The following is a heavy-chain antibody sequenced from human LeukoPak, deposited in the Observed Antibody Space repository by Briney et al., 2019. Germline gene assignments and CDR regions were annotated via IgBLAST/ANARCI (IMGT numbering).Heavy chain of an antibody. D-gene: IGHD5-12*01. V-gene: IGHV3-30*03. CDR1: GFTFSTYA. CDR2: MSYDASNE. Sequence: GRSLRLSCAASGFTFSTYAMHWVRQAPGKGLEWVALMSYDASNEYYADSVKGRFSISRDNSKNTLYLQINSLRAEDTAVYYCARFGWQRSPGLAVGYCGMDVWGQGTTVTVSS. CDR3: ARFGWQRSPGLAVGYCGMDV. J-gene: IGHJ6*02.